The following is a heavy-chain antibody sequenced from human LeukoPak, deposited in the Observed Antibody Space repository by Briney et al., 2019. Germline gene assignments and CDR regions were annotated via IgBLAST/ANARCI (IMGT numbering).Heavy chain of an antibody. V-gene: IGHV3-23*01. D-gene: IGHD3-22*01. CDR3: AKSLYYYDSSGLDY. CDR1: GFTFSSYG. CDR2: ISGSGGST. J-gene: IGHJ4*02. Sequence: GGSLRLSCAASGFTFSSYGMSWVRQAPGKGLEWVSAISGSGGSTYYADSVKGRFTISRDNSKNTLYLQMNSLRAEDTAVYYCAKSLYYYDSSGLDYWGQGTLVTVSS.